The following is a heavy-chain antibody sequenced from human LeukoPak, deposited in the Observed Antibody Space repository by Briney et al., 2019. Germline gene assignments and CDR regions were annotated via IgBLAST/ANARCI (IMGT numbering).Heavy chain of an antibody. D-gene: IGHD1-26*01. CDR1: GFTFSSYA. J-gene: IGHJ4*02. V-gene: IGHV3-74*01. CDR3: AISGSYRHFDY. CDR2: INSDGSST. Sequence: SGGSLRLSCAASGFTFSSYAMSWVRQAPGKGLVWVSRINSDGSSTSYADSVKGRFTISRDNAKNTLYLQMSSLRAEDTAVYYCAISGSYRHFDYWGQGTLVTVSS.